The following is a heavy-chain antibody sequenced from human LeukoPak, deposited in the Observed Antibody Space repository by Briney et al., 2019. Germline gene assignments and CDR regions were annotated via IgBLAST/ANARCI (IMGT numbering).Heavy chain of an antibody. D-gene: IGHD2-21*02. J-gene: IGHJ4*02. CDR3: ARVSAYCGGDCYHYH. V-gene: IGHV1-18*01. CDR1: GFTFTRYD. CDR2: ISAYNGNT. Sequence: ASVKVSCKASGFTFTRYDINWVRQATGQGLEWMGWISAYNGNTNYAQKLQGRVTMTTDTSTSTAHMELRSLRSDDTAVYYCARVSAYCGGDCYHYHWGQGTLVTVSS.